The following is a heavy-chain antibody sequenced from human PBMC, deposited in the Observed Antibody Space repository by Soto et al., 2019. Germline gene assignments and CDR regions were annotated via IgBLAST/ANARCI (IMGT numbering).Heavy chain of an antibody. CDR3: ARDRRGGATVTTFDY. CDR2: IYYSGVP. CDR1: GDSISSGGYY. V-gene: IGHV4-31*03. D-gene: IGHD4-17*01. Sequence: QIQLQESGPGLVKPSQTLSLTCTVSGDSISSGGYYWSWIRHHPGKGLEWIGCIYYSGVPYYNPSLKSRTTISVDTSKNQFSLKMTSVTAADTAVYYCARDRRGGATVTTFDYWGQGTLVTVSS. J-gene: IGHJ4*02.